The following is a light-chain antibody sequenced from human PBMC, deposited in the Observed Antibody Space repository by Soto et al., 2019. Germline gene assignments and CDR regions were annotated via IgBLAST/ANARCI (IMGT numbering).Light chain of an antibody. CDR1: QSVDSNY. Sequence: IVLTQSPGTLSLSPGERATLSCRGSQSVDSNYLAWYQQKPGQAPRLLIYGGSRRATGIPDRFSGGGSGTGFTLTISRLEPEDYAVYYCQQYSSGMFGQGTKVEI. J-gene: IGKJ1*01. V-gene: IGKV3-20*01. CDR2: GGS. CDR3: QQYSSGM.